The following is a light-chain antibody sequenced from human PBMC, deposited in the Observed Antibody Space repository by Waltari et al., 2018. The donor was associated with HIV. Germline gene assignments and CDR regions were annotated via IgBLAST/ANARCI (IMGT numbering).Light chain of an antibody. Sequence: SSQLPHPPPVPVSQGQMATHPRSGDAWPQKYVSWYQQTPAQAPVLGIDEDKERPSGIPERFSGSRSGTMVTLTISGVQAEDEADYYCLSADSSGTYWVFGGGTEVTVL. CDR1: AWPQKY. CDR3: LSADSSGTYWV. CDR2: EDK. V-gene: IGLV3-16*01. J-gene: IGLJ3*02.